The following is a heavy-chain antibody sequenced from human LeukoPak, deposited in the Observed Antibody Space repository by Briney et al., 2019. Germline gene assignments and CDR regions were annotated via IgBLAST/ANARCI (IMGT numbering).Heavy chain of an antibody. CDR2: ISSSSSLI. V-gene: IGHV3-21*01. CDR3: ASLSEQWLSDY. CDR1: GFSFSSYS. J-gene: IGHJ4*02. Sequence: GGSLRLSCAASGFSFSSYSMNWVRQAPGKGLEWVSSISSSSSLIYYADSVKGRLTISRDNAKKSMYLQMNSLRAEDTAVYYRASLSEQWLSDYWGQGTLFTVSS. D-gene: IGHD6-19*01.